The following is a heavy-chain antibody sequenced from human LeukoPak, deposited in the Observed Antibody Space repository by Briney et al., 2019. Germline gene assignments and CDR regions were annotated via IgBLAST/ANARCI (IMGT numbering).Heavy chain of an antibody. D-gene: IGHD5-18*01. CDR2: IKQDGSEK. CDR3: AKSSYGPFDY. Sequence: PGGSLRLSCAASGFTFSNYWMTWVRQAPGKGLELVANIKQDGSEKYYVDSVKGRFTISRDNAKNSLYLQMNSLRAEDTALYYCAKSSYGPFDYWGQGTLVTVSS. CDR1: GFTFSNYW. J-gene: IGHJ4*02. V-gene: IGHV3-7*03.